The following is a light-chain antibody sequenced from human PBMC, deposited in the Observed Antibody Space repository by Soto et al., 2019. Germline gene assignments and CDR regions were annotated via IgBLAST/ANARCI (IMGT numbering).Light chain of an antibody. CDR1: GSNIGAGYD. V-gene: IGLV1-40*01. J-gene: IGLJ1*01. Sequence: QSVLTQPPSVSGAPGQRVTISCTGSGSNIGAGYDVLWYQQLPGTAPKLLIFANIIRPSGVPDRFSGSKSGASASLAITGLRAEDEADYYCQSYDSSLSGYVFGTGTKLTVL. CDR3: QSYDSSLSGYV. CDR2: ANI.